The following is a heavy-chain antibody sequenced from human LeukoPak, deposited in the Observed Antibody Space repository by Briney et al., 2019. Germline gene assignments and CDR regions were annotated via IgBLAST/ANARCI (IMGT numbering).Heavy chain of an antibody. J-gene: IGHJ4*02. CDR3: ARDHIAAAGTPYFDY. CDR1: GFTFSSYT. V-gene: IGHV3-21*01. D-gene: IGHD6-13*01. CDR2: ISSSSSYI. Sequence: GALRLSCAAYGFTFSSYTMNWVRQAPGRGLEWVSSISSSSSYIYYADSVKGRFTISRDNAKNSLYLQMNSLRAEDTAVYYCARDHIAAAGTPYFDYWGQGTLVTVSS.